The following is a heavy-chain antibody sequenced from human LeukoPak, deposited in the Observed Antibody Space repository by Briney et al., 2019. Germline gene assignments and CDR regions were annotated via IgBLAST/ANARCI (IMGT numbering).Heavy chain of an antibody. CDR1: GFTFSSYA. D-gene: IGHD5-12*01. Sequence: PGGSLRLSCSASGFTFSSYAMHWVRQAPGKGLEYVSAISSNGGSTYYADSVKGRFTISRDNSKNTLYLQMSSLRAEDTAVYYCVKGGRPVVGGYDPNWFDPWGQGTLVTVSS. CDR2: ISSNGGST. CDR3: VKGGRPVVGGYDPNWFDP. V-gene: IGHV3-64D*06. J-gene: IGHJ5*02.